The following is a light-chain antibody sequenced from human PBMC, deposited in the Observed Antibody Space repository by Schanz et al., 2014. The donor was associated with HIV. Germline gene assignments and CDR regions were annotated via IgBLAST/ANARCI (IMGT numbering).Light chain of an antibody. V-gene: IGLV2-11*01. CDR2: EVS. CDR3: CSYAGSYTSLYV. CDR1: SSDVGGYNY. Sequence: QSALTQPASVSGSPGQSITISCTGTSSDVGGYNYVSWYQRHPGKAPKPMIYEVSKRPSGVPDRFSGSKSGNTASLAISGLQAEDEADYYCCSYAGSYTSLYVFGTGTKLTVL. J-gene: IGLJ1*01.